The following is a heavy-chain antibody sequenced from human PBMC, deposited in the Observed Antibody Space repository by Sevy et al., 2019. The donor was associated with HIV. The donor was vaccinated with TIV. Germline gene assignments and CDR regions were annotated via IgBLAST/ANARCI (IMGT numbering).Heavy chain of an antibody. CDR2: ISNSGTTI. J-gene: IGHJ4*02. CDR1: GFTFSSYE. Sequence: SLRLSCAASGFTFSSYEMNWVRQAPGKGLEWVSYISNSGTTISYSDSVKGRFTISRDNARNSLYLQMNSLRAEDTAVYYCARDLPPSATTVAHFDCWGQGTLVTVSS. CDR3: ARDLPPSATTVAHFDC. V-gene: IGHV3-48*03. D-gene: IGHD4-17*01.